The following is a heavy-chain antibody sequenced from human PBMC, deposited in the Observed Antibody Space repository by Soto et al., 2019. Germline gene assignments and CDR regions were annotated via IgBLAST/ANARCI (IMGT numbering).Heavy chain of an antibody. D-gene: IGHD3-22*01. J-gene: IGHJ5*02. Sequence: GASVKVSCKASGGTFSSYTISWVRQAPGKGLEWMGRITPIFGTANYAQKFQGRVTITADESTSTAYMELSSLRSEDTAVYYCARPIQYYFDTSAQSAWFDPWGQGTLVTVSS. CDR2: ITPIFGTA. V-gene: IGHV1-69*13. CDR3: ARPIQYYFDTSAQSAWFDP. CDR1: GGTFSSYT.